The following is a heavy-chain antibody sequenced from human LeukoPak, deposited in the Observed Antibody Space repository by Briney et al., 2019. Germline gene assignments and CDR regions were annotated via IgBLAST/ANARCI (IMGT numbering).Heavy chain of an antibody. Sequence: EASVKVSRTASGFTFTGYYIHWVRQAPGQGLKLIGYINPHSGGTNSPQKFQGRVTMTTDTSISAAYMELSSLISDDTAMYYCVREGNELLSKNFDYWGQGTLVTVSS. V-gene: IGHV1-2*02. J-gene: IGHJ4*02. CDR1: GFTFTGYY. CDR2: INPHSGGT. CDR3: VREGNELLSKNFDY. D-gene: IGHD2-21*02.